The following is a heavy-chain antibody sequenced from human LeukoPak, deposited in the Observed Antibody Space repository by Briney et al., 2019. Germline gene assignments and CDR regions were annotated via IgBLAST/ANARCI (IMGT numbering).Heavy chain of an antibody. Sequence: SETLSLTCTVSGGSISSSSYYWGWIRQPPGKGLEWIGSMYYSGTTYYNPSLTSRVTISVDTSKNQFSLKLSSVTAADTAVYYCARHSTIFGHFGYWGQGTLVTVSS. CDR2: MYYSGTT. V-gene: IGHV4-39*01. CDR3: ARHSTIFGHFGY. D-gene: IGHD3-3*01. CDR1: GGSISSSSYY. J-gene: IGHJ4*02.